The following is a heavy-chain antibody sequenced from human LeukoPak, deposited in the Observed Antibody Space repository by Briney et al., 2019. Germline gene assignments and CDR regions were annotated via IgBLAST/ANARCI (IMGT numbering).Heavy chain of an antibody. D-gene: IGHD3-3*01. CDR3: ARDHYDLDAFDI. V-gene: IGHV3-30*02. CDR2: IRYDGSNK. Sequence: PGGSLRLSCAASGFTFSSYGMHWVRQAPGKGLEWVAFIRYDGSNKYYADSVKGRFTISRDNSKNTLYLQMNSLRAEDTAVYYCARDHYDLDAFDIWGQGTMVTVSS. J-gene: IGHJ3*02. CDR1: GFTFSSYG.